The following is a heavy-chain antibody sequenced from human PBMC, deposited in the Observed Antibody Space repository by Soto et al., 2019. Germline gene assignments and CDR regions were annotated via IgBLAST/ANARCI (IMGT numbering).Heavy chain of an antibody. V-gene: IGHV3-23*01. CDR3: AKGSGLLTSFPFDF. CDR1: GFTFSTYA. D-gene: IGHD2-15*01. CDR2: ISGVGGST. J-gene: IGHJ4*02. Sequence: GGSLRLSCAASGFTFSTYAMSWVRQAPGKGLEWVSGISGVGGSTDYPDSVKGRFTISRDNSKNTLYLQMNSLRAEDTALYYCAKGSGLLTSFPFDFWGQGTLVTVSS.